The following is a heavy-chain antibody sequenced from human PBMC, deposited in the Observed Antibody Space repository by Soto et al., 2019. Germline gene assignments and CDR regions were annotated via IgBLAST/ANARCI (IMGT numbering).Heavy chain of an antibody. CDR1: GFTFSSYG. J-gene: IGHJ4*02. D-gene: IGHD2-8*01. V-gene: IGHV3-30*18. CDR2: ISYDGSNK. CDR3: AKDVVLHRPDFYFDY. Sequence: GGSLRLSCAASGFTFSSYGMHWFRQAPGKGLEWVAVISYDGSNKYYADSVKGRFTISRDNSKNTLYLQMNSLRAEDTAVYYCAKDVVLHRPDFYFDYWGQGT.